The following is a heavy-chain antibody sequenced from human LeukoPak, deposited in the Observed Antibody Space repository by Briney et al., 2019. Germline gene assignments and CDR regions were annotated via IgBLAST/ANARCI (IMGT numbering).Heavy chain of an antibody. Sequence: ASVKVSCKASGYTFTSYGISWVRQAPGQGLEWMGWISAYNGNTNYAQKLQGRATMTTDTSTSTAYMELRSLRSDDTAVYYCARSPRVDDFWSGYYDDAFDIWGQGTMVTVSS. V-gene: IGHV1-18*01. CDR2: ISAYNGNT. D-gene: IGHD3-3*01. J-gene: IGHJ3*02. CDR3: ARSPRVDDFWSGYYDDAFDI. CDR1: GYTFTSYG.